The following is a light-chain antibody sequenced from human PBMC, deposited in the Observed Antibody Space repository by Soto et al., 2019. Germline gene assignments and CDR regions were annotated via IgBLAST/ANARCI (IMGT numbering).Light chain of an antibody. J-gene: IGLJ2*01. CDR2: DIG. Sequence: QAVVTQEPSLTVSPGGTVTLTCGSSTGAVTSGHYPYWFQQKPGQAPRTLIYDIGKKHSWTPARFSGSLVGGKAALTLSGAQPEDEADYYCLLSYSGARGVFGGGTKVTVL. CDR1: TGAVTSGHY. V-gene: IGLV7-46*01. CDR3: LLSYSGARGV.